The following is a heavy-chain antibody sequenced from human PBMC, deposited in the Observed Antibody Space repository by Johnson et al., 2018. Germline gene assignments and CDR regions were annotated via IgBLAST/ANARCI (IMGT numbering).Heavy chain of an antibody. J-gene: IGHJ1*01. CDR3: ARSQSAYYGDYVGAEYFQH. V-gene: IGHV3-21*01. CDR2: ISSSSSYI. D-gene: IGHD4-17*01. CDR1: GFTFSSYS. Sequence: VQLVESGGGLVQPGGSLRLSCAASGFTFSSYSMNWVRQAPGKGLEWVSSISSSSSYIYNADSMKGRFTISRDNAKNSLHLQMNSLRAEDTAVYYCARSQSAYYGDYVGAEYFQHWGQGTLVTVSS.